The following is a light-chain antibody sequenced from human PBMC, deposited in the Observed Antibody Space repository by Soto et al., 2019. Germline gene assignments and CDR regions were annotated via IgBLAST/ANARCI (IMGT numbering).Light chain of an antibody. Sequence: DIPMTQSPSTLSASVGDRVTITCRASQSINIWLAWYQQKPGKAPKLLIYDASSLQSGVPSRFRGSTSGTEFTLTISCLQPDDFATYYCQQYNSYSRSFGGGTKVEIK. V-gene: IGKV1-5*01. CDR3: QQYNSYSRS. CDR1: QSINIW. CDR2: DAS. J-gene: IGKJ4*01.